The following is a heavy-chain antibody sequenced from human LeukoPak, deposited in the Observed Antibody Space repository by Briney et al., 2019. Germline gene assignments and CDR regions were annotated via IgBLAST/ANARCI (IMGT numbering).Heavy chain of an antibody. CDR3: ARDLAPAPFYYGSGNYYYYGMDV. J-gene: IGHJ6*04. D-gene: IGHD3-10*01. V-gene: IGHV1-69*13. CDR2: ITPISGAA. Sequence: SVKVSCKASGGTFSSYTITWVRQAPGQGLEWLGGITPISGAANYAQKFHGKITITADESTSIAYLELSSLTSEDTAVYFCARDLAPAPFYYGSGNYYYYGMDVWGKGTTVIVSS. CDR1: GGTFSSYT.